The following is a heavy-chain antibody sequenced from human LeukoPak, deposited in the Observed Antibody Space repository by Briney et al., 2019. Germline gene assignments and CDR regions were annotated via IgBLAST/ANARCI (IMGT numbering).Heavy chain of an antibody. CDR2: ISGSGGST. Sequence: GGSLRLSCAASGFTFSSYAMSWVRQAPGKGLEWVSAISGSGGSTYYADSVKGRFTISRDNSKNTLYLQMNSLRAEDTAVYYCAKDSSLIKFPNWKPGRGPFDYWGQGTLVTVSS. J-gene: IGHJ4*02. CDR3: AKDSSLIKFPNWKPGRGPFDY. CDR1: GFTFSSYA. V-gene: IGHV3-23*01. D-gene: IGHD1-1*01.